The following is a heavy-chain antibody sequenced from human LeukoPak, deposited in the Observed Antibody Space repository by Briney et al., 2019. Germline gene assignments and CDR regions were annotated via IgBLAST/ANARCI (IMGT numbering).Heavy chain of an antibody. J-gene: IGHJ4*02. D-gene: IGHD2-2*01. CDR3: ARKGVVVPAATFDY. Sequence: PSETLPLTCAVYGGSFSGYYWSWIRQPPGKGLEWIGEINHSGSTNYNPSLKSRVTISVDTSKNQFSLKLSSVTAADTAVYYCARKGVVVPAATFDYWGQGTLVTVSS. CDR1: GGSFSGYY. V-gene: IGHV4-34*01. CDR2: INHSGST.